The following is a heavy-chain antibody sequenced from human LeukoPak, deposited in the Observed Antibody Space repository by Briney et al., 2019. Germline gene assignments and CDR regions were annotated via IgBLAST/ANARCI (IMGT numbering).Heavy chain of an antibody. CDR3: ARAPRIAVAYESWFDP. D-gene: IGHD6-13*01. V-gene: IGHV1-69*05. J-gene: IGHJ5*02. CDR1: GGTFSSYA. Sequence: SVKVSCKASGGTFSSYAISWVRQAPGQGLEWMGGIIPIFGTANYAQKFQGRVTITTDESTSTAYMELSSLRSEDTAVYYWARAPRIAVAYESWFDPWGQGTLVTVSS. CDR2: IIPIFGTA.